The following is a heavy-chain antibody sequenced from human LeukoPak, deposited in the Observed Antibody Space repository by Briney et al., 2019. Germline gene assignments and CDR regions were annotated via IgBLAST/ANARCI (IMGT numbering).Heavy chain of an antibody. D-gene: IGHD6-13*01. V-gene: IGHV4-39*07. CDR1: GGSISSSSYY. CDR2: IYYSGST. CDR3: ARAHYTAQYSSSWYWFDP. Sequence: SETLSLTCTVSGGSISSSSYYWGWIRQPPGKGLEWIGSIYYSGSTYYNPSLKSRVTISVDTSKNQFSLKLSSVTAADTAVYYCARAHYTAQYSSSWYWFDPWGQGTLVTVSS. J-gene: IGHJ5*02.